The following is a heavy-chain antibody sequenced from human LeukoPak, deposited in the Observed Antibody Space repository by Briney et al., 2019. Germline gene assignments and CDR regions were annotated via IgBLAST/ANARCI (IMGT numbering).Heavy chain of an antibody. D-gene: IGHD3-9*01. CDR3: ARANVGFDWLLGMYGMDV. CDR1: GFTFSGYG. Sequence: PGGSLRLSCVASGFTFSGYGMHWVRQAPGKGLEWVAVISYDGSNKYYADSVKGRFTISRDNSKNTLYLQMNSLRAEDTAVYYCARANVGFDWLLGMYGMDVWGQGTTVTVSS. CDR2: ISYDGSNK. J-gene: IGHJ6*02. V-gene: IGHV3-30*03.